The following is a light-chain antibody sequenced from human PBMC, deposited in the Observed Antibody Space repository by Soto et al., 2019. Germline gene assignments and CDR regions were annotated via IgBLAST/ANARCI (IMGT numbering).Light chain of an antibody. Sequence: QSVLTQPPSVSAAPGQTVTISCSGSSSNIGNNLVCWYQQLPGTAPKLLIYENNKRPSGIPDRFSGSKSGTSATLGITGLQTGDEADYYCGTWDSSLSEDVFGTGTKLTVL. CDR3: GTWDSSLSEDV. CDR1: SSNIGNNL. J-gene: IGLJ1*01. V-gene: IGLV1-51*02. CDR2: ENN.